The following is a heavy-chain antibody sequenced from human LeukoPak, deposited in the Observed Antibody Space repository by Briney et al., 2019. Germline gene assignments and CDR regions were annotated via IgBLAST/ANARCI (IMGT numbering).Heavy chain of an antibody. CDR1: GGPISSAGYY. CDR3: AREKYCPAGSCYHYFDS. V-gene: IGHV4-31*03. J-gene: IGHJ4*02. D-gene: IGHD2-15*01. Sequence: SETLSLTCTVSGGPISSAGYYWSWIRQHPGKGLEWIGYIYYSGNAYCNPSLKSRVAISVDTSNHQFALKLTSVTAADTAVYYCAREKYCPAGSCYHYFDSWGQGTLVTVYS. CDR2: IYYSGNA.